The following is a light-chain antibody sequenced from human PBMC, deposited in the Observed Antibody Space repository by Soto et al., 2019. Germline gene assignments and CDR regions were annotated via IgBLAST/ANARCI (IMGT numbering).Light chain of an antibody. CDR3: QQYDKWPRT. CDR1: QSVSTN. V-gene: IGKV3-15*01. Sequence: VMTQSTATLSVSPGERSALSCMASQSVSTNLAWYQQKPGQPPRLLIYFASTRATAVPARFTAGGSGTEFTLTISSLQSDDLAVYYCQQYDKWPRTFGQGTKVDIK. CDR2: FAS. J-gene: IGKJ1*01.